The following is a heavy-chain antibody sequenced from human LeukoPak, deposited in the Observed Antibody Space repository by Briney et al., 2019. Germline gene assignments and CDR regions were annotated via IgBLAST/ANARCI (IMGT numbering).Heavy chain of an antibody. J-gene: IGHJ6*03. V-gene: IGHV3-23*01. D-gene: IGHD3-10*01. Sequence: GESLRLSCAASGFTFSSYAVSWVRQAPGKGLEWVSAVSGSGHSTYYADSVKGRFTISRDNSKNTLYLQMNSLRAEDTAVYYCAKAGDYSYYYMDVWGKGTTVTVSS. CDR1: GFTFSSYA. CDR2: VSGSGHST. CDR3: AKAGDYSYYYMDV.